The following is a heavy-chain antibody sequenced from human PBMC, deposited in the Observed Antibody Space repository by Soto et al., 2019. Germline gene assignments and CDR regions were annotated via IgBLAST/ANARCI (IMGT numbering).Heavy chain of an antibody. CDR1: GFTYSSYG. Sequence: QVQLVESGGGVVQPGRSLRLSCAASGFTYSSYGMHWVRQDPGKGLEWMAVMSYDGSNKYYADSVKGRFTISRDNSKNTLYLQMNSLRAEDTAVYYCAKDLTMVRGSTHYYYYGMDVWGQGTTVTVSS. V-gene: IGHV3-30*18. CDR2: MSYDGSNK. D-gene: IGHD3-10*01. CDR3: AKDLTMVRGSTHYYYYGMDV. J-gene: IGHJ6*02.